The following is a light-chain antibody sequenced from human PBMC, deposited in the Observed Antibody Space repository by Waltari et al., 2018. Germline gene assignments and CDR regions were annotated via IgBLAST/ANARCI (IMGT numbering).Light chain of an antibody. CDR1: QSLLYSSVNKNC. CDR2: WAS. CDR3: QQYCSSPLT. J-gene: IGKJ4*01. V-gene: IGKV4-1*01. Sequence: DIVLTQSPDSLAVSLGERATINCKSSQSLLYSSVNKNCLAWYQQKAGQAPKRLIYWASTREPGVPDQFSGSGSGTDFTLTISSLQAEDVAVYYCQQYCSSPLTFGGGTKVEIK.